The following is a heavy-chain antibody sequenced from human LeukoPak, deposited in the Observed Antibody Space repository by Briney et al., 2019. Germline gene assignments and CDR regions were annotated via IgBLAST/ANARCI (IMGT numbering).Heavy chain of an antibody. CDR2: IKQDGSEK. CDR1: GFTFSSYW. Sequence: PGGSLRLSCAASGFTFSSYWMSWVRQAPGKGLEWVANIKQDGSEKYYVDSVKGRFTISRDNAKNSLYLQMNSLRAEDTAVYYCAKEARYYDFWSGYYISYFDYWGQGTLVTVSS. V-gene: IGHV3-7*03. CDR3: AKEARYYDFWSGYYISYFDY. D-gene: IGHD3-3*01. J-gene: IGHJ4*02.